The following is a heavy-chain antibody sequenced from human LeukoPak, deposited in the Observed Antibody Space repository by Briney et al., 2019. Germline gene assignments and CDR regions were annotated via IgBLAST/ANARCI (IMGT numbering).Heavy chain of an antibody. J-gene: IGHJ4*02. CDR1: GNTFTSYY. CDR3: ARDNTAGGPFDY. D-gene: IGHD6-13*01. V-gene: IGHV1-46*01. CDR2: INPSGGRT. Sequence: ASVKDSCKASGNTFTSYYMHWVRQPPGQGLEWMGIINPSGGRTNYAQKFQGRVTTTRDTSTSAVYMELSSLRSEDTAMYYCARDNTAGGPFDYWGQGTLVTVSS.